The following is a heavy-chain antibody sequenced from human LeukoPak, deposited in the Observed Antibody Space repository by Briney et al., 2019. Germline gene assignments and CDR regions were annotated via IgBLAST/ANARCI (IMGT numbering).Heavy chain of an antibody. V-gene: IGHV1-46*01. J-gene: IGHJ5*02. CDR1: GYTFTINY. D-gene: IGHD3-10*01. CDR2: INPSGGST. Sequence: ASVKVSCKASGYTFTINYMHWVREAPGHGLEWMGIINPSGGSTSYAQQFQGRVTVTRDRSTSTVYMELRSLRSEDTAVSYCARGMVRGSNWCHPWGERTVVSVSS. CDR3: ARGMVRGSNWCHP.